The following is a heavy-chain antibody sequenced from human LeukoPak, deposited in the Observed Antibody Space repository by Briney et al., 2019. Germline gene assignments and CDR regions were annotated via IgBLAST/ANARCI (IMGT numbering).Heavy chain of an antibody. CDR1: GGSISSYY. CDR2: IYYSGST. D-gene: IGHD6-19*01. CDR3: ARSSGWYSGYDY. Sequence: SETLSLTCTVSGGSISSYYWSWIRQPPGKGLEWIGYIYYSGSTNYNPSLKSRVTISVDTSKNQFSLKLSSVTAADTAVYYCARSSGWYSGYDYWGQGTLVTVSS. J-gene: IGHJ4*02. V-gene: IGHV4-59*01.